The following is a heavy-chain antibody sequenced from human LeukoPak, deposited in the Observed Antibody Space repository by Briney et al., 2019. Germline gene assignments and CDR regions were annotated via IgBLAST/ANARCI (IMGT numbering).Heavy chain of an antibody. D-gene: IGHD5-24*01. V-gene: IGHV1-69*01. CDR3: ARNEVEMATILYYFDY. CDR1: GGTFSSYA. J-gene: IGHJ4*02. CDR2: IIPIFGTA. Sequence: GASVKVSCKASGGTFSSYAISWVRQAPGQGLEWMGGIIPIFGTANCAQKFQGRVTITADESTSTAYMELSSLRSEDTAVYYCARNEVEMATILYYFDYWGQGTLVTVSS.